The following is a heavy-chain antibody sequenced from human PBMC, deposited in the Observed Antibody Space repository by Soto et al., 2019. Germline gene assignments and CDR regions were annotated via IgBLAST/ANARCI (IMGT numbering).Heavy chain of an antibody. Sequence: QVQLVQSGAEVKKPGASVKVSCKASGYTFTSYGISWVRQAPGQGLEWMGWVNAYSGNTNYAQKFQGRVTMTTDTSTITAYMELMSQRADATVVYYCAREAVSGRTGFDYWGQGTLVTVSS. CDR2: VNAYSGNT. D-gene: IGHD6-19*01. CDR3: AREAVSGRTGFDY. V-gene: IGHV1-18*01. CDR1: GYTFTSYG. J-gene: IGHJ4*02.